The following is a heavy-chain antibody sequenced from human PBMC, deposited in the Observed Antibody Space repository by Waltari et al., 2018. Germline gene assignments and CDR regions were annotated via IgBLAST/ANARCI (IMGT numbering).Heavy chain of an antibody. J-gene: IGHJ3*02. Sequence: QVQLQESGPGLVKPSETLSLSCAVFSYSFSNGYYLGWIRKPQGKRLERVGNIYYNGRTKPNPSLKSRVTISVDTSKNQFSLRLSSVTAADTAVYFCARQGYCGGDGYRGAFDIWGQGTMVTVSS. V-gene: IGHV4-38-2*01. CDR2: IYYNGRT. CDR3: ARQGYCGGDGYRGAFDI. D-gene: IGHD2-21*01. CDR1: SYSFSNGYY.